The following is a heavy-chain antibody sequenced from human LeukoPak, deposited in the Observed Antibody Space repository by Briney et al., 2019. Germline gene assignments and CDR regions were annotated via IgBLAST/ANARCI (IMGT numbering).Heavy chain of an antibody. D-gene: IGHD1-26*01. Sequence: ASVKVSCKASGYAFTDSYTHWVRQAPGQGLEWMGRIIPILGIANYAQKFQGRVTITADKSTSTAYMELSSLRSEDTAVYYCARSTAWVGATTGHWFDPWGQGTLVTVSS. CDR2: IIPILGIA. J-gene: IGHJ5*02. CDR1: GYAFTDSY. V-gene: IGHV1-69*02. CDR3: ARSTAWVGATTGHWFDP.